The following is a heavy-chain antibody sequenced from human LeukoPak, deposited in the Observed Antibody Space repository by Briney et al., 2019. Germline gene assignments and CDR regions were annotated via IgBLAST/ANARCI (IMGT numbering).Heavy chain of an antibody. V-gene: IGHV4-61*08. CDR1: GGSISSGGYY. CDR2: IYYSGST. Sequence: SETLSLTCAVSGGSISSGGYYWSWIRQPPGKGLEWIGYIYYSGSTNYNPSLKSRVSISVDTSKNQFSLKLSSVTAADTAVYYCARLPLRFLEWLDGMDVWGQGTTVTVSS. J-gene: IGHJ6*02. CDR3: ARLPLRFLEWLDGMDV. D-gene: IGHD3-3*01.